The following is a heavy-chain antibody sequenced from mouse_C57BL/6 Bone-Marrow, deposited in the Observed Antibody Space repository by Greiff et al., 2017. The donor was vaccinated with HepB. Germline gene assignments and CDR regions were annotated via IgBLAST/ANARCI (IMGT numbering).Heavy chain of an antibody. V-gene: IGHV1-53*01. J-gene: IGHJ2*01. CDR3: ARSSGNYE. Sequence: QVHLKQPATELVKPGASVKLSCKASGSTFTSYWMHWVKQRPEQGLEWIGSINPSNGGTNYNEKFKSKATLTVDTSSSTAYLQLSSLTSEDSAVYYGARSSGNYEWGQGTTLTVSS. CDR1: GSTFTSYW. D-gene: IGHD2-1*01. CDR2: INPSNGGT.